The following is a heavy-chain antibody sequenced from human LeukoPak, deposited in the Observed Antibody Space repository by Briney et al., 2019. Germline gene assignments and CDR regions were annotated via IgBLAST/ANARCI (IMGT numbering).Heavy chain of an antibody. Sequence: SVKVSCKAAGGTFSSYAISWVRQAPGQGLEWMGRIIPIFGIANYAQKFQGRVTITADKSTSTAYMELSSLRSEDTAVYYCARVSGGNFDYWGQGTLVTVSS. J-gene: IGHJ4*02. CDR2: IIPIFGIA. D-gene: IGHD4-23*01. V-gene: IGHV1-69*04. CDR3: ARVSGGNFDY. CDR1: GGTFSSYA.